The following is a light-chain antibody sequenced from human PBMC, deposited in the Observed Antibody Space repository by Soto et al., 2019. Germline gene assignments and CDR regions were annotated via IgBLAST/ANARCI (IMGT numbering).Light chain of an antibody. J-gene: IGLJ2*01. Sequence: QSVLTQPASVSGSPGQSITISCTGTSSDVGNHNSVSWYQQHPGKAPKLMIYNVSNRPSGVSNRFSGSKSGNTASLTISGLQAEDEADYYCSSYTATTTLVVFGGGTKVTVL. V-gene: IGLV2-14*01. CDR3: SSYTATTTLVV. CDR2: NVS. CDR1: SSDVGNHNS.